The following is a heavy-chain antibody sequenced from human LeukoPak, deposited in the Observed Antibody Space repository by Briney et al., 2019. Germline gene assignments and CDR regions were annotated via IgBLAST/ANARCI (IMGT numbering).Heavy chain of an antibody. Sequence: ASVKVSCKASGYTFTDYHIRWVRQAPGQGLEWMGWINPNSGGTNYVQKLQGRVTMTRDTSISTAYMELSRLTSDDTAVYYCARDIRPRVESFDYWGQGTLVTVSS. CDR2: INPNSGGT. V-gene: IGHV1-2*02. D-gene: IGHD3-3*01. J-gene: IGHJ4*02. CDR1: GYTFTDYH. CDR3: ARDIRPRVESFDY.